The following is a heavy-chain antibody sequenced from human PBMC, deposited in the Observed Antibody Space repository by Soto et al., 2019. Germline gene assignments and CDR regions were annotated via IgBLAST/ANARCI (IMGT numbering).Heavy chain of an antibody. D-gene: IGHD2-15*01. Sequence: PGGSLSLSCAASGFSFSDSGIHWVRQASGKGLEWVGRTRTKSQNYETGYAASVKGRFTISRDDSKNTAYLQMDSLKTEDTAVYYCTRLHFLVDIGVNYWGQGALVTVSS. V-gene: IGHV3-73*01. CDR3: TRLHFLVDIGVNY. CDR2: TRTKSQNYET. J-gene: IGHJ4*02. CDR1: GFSFSDSG.